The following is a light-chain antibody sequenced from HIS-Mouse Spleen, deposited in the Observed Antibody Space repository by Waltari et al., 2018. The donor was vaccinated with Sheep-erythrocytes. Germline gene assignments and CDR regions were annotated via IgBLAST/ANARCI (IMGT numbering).Light chain of an antibody. V-gene: IGLV2-8*01. CDR3: SSYAGSNNWV. Sequence: QSALTQPPSASGSPGQSVTISCPGTSSDVGGYNYVPWYQQHPGKAPKPMIYEVSKRPSGVPDRFSGSKSGNTASLTVSGLQAEDEADYYCSSYAGSNNWVFGGGTKLTVL. J-gene: IGLJ3*02. CDR2: EVS. CDR1: SSDVGGYNY.